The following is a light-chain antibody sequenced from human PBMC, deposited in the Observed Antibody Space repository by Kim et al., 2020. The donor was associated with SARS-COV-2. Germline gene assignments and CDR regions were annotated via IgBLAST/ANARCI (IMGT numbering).Light chain of an antibody. V-gene: IGLV1-40*01. Sequence: QRVTISCTGSSSNIRAGYEVHWYQQIPGTAPKLLIYGNSNRPSGVPDRFSGSKSGTAASLAITGLQAEDEADYYCQSYDSSLSGSVFGGGTKLTVL. CDR2: GNS. CDR3: QSYDSSLSGSV. CDR1: SSNIRAGYE. J-gene: IGLJ3*02.